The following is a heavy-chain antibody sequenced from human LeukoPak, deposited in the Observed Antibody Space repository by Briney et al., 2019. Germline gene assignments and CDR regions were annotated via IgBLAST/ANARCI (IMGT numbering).Heavy chain of an antibody. CDR1: GFTFSGYW. Sequence: PGGSLRLSCAASGFTFSGYWMSWVRQAPGKGLEWVANINQDGSEKYYVDSVKGRFTISRDNAKNSLYLQMNSLRAEDTAVYYCARRANYYNSSGYLAFDFWGQGTLVTVSS. J-gene: IGHJ4*02. CDR3: ARRANYYNSSGYLAFDF. V-gene: IGHV3-7*01. CDR2: INQDGSEK. D-gene: IGHD3-22*01.